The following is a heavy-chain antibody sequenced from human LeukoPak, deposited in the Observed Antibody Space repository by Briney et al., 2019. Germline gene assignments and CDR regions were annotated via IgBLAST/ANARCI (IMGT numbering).Heavy chain of an antibody. Sequence: PGGSLRLSCAASGFTFSSYAMHWVRQAPGKGLEWVAVISYDGSNKYYADSVKGRFTISRDNAKNTVYLQMNSLRAEDTALYYCAKATTVTTTRFDYWGQGTLVTVSS. J-gene: IGHJ4*02. CDR3: AKATTVTTTRFDY. CDR2: ISYDGSNK. CDR1: GFTFSSYA. V-gene: IGHV3-30*04. D-gene: IGHD4-17*01.